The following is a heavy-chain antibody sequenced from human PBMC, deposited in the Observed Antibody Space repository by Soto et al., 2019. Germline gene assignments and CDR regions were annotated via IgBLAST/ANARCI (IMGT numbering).Heavy chain of an antibody. CDR1: GYTFTSYA. V-gene: IGHV1-18*04. CDR3: ARVVGGIPVAGSWNWFDP. Sequence: GASVKVSFKASGYTFTSYALSWVRHAPGQGPEWMGWISTYNGNTDYAQNLQGRVTMTTDISKNTAYMELRSLRSDDTAVYYCARVVGGIPVAGSWNWFDPWGQGTLVTVSS. CDR2: ISTYNGNT. D-gene: IGHD6-19*01. J-gene: IGHJ5*02.